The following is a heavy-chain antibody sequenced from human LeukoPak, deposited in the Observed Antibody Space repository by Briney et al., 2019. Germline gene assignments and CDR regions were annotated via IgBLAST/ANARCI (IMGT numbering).Heavy chain of an antibody. CDR1: GFTFSSYS. CDR3: AKDTGSMIVVVSAFDI. J-gene: IGHJ3*02. D-gene: IGHD3-22*01. V-gene: IGHV3-21*01. Sequence: GGSLRLSCAASGFTFSSYSMNWVRQAPGKGLEWVSSISSSSSYIYYADSVKGRFTISRDNAKNSLYLQMNSLRAEDTAVYYCAKDTGSMIVVVSAFDIWGQGTMVTVSS. CDR2: ISSSSSYI.